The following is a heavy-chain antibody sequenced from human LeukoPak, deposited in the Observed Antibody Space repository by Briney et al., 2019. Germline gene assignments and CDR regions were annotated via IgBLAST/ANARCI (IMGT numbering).Heavy chain of an antibody. CDR2: IYSDGST. CDR3: ARESDILTGYPFDY. D-gene: IGHD3-9*01. Sequence: GGSLRLSCAASGFTVSRNYMNWVRQAPGKGLEWVSVIYSDGSTYYADSVKGRFTISRDDSKKTVYLQMNSLRAEDTAVYYCARESDILTGYPFDYWGQGTLVTVSS. V-gene: IGHV3-66*01. J-gene: IGHJ4*02. CDR1: GFTVSRNY.